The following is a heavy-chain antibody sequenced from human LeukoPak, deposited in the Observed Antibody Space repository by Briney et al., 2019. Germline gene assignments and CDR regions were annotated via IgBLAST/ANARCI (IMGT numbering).Heavy chain of an antibody. CDR3: ARGNMTTVTTVDY. CDR1: GGTFSSYA. Sequence: ASVKVSCKASGGTFSSYAISWVRQAPGQELEWMGGIIPIFGTANYAQKFQGRVTITADESTSTAYMELSSLRSEDTAVYYCARGNMTTVTTVDYWGQGTLVTVSS. D-gene: IGHD4-17*01. CDR2: IIPIFGTA. J-gene: IGHJ4*02. V-gene: IGHV1-69*13.